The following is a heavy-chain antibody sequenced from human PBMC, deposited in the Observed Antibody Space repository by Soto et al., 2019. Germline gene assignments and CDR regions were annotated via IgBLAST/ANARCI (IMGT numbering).Heavy chain of an antibody. J-gene: IGHJ4*02. CDR1: GFSFEDYT. Sequence: PGGSLRLSCAASGFSFEDYTMHWVRQGPGKGPEWISLISWDGGITDYSDSVKGRFISSRDNGKNSLFLEMNSLTSEDAAMYFCARDSYDILTGQKRYFDFWGQGTLVTVSS. CDR3: ARDSYDILTGQKRYFDF. CDR2: ISWDGGIT. D-gene: IGHD3-9*01. V-gene: IGHV3-43*01.